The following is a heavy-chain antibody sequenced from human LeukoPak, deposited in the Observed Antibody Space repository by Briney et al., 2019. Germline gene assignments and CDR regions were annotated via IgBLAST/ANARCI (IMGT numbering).Heavy chain of an antibody. D-gene: IGHD2-15*01. V-gene: IGHV1-18*04. CDR3: ASSSIFLPKYGSGGSCYPDAFDI. CDR1: GYTFTIYG. J-gene: IGHJ3*02. Sequence: ASVTVSFKASGYTFTIYGISWVRQAPGQGREWMGWISAYNGNTNYAQKLQGRVTMTTDTSTSPAYMELRSLRSDDTAVYCCASSSIFLPKYGSGGSCYPDAFDIWGQGTMVTVSS. CDR2: ISAYNGNT.